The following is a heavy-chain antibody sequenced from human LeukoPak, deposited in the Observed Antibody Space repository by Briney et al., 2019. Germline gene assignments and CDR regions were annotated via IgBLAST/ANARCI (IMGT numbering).Heavy chain of an antibody. Sequence: PGGSLRLSCAASGFTFSSYWMHWVRQAPGKGLVWVSSIGTSAGSTYYADSVKGRFTISRDNSKNTLYLQMNTLRGEDTALYYCASLTSHWGQGTLVTVSP. J-gene: IGHJ4*02. CDR3: ASLTSH. D-gene: IGHD3-16*01. CDR2: IGTSAGST. CDR1: GFTFSSYW. V-gene: IGHV3-23*01.